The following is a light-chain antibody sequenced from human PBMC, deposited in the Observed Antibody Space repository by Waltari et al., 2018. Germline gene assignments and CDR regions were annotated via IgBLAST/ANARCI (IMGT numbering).Light chain of an antibody. Sequence: QSALTQPASVSGSPGQSITISCTGTSRDVGGYNYVSWYQQHPGKAPKLMIYDVSKRPSGGSNRFSGSKSGNTASLTISGLQAEDEADYYCSSYTSSSTLVVFGGGTKLTVL. CDR1: SRDVGGYNY. J-gene: IGLJ2*01. CDR3: SSYTSSSTLVV. V-gene: IGLV2-14*03. CDR2: DVS.